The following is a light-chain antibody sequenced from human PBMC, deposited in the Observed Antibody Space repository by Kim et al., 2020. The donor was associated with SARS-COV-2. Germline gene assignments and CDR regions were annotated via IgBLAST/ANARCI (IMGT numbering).Light chain of an antibody. CDR3: QQDNNWPPLT. V-gene: IGKV3-15*01. CDR1: QGVSTN. CDR2: GAS. J-gene: IGKJ4*01. Sequence: DIVMTQSPATLSVSPGERATLSCRASQGVSTNLAWYQQKPGQAPRLLIYGASTWATGIPARFSGSGSGTEFTLTISSLQSEDFAVYYCQQDNNWPPLTFGGGNKVEI.